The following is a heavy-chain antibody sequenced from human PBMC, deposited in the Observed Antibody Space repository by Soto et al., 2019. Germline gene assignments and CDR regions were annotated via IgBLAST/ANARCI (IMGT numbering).Heavy chain of an antibody. D-gene: IGHD2-2*01. CDR3: AKPSSPYCSSTSCYQDPFDY. CDR1: GFTFSSYA. Sequence: EVQLLESGGGLVQPGGSLRLSCEASGFTFSSYAMSWVRQAPGKGLEWVSAISGSGGSTYYADSVKGRFTISRDNSKNTLYLQMNSLRAEDTAVYYCAKPSSPYCSSTSCYQDPFDYWGQGTLVTVSS. J-gene: IGHJ4*02. V-gene: IGHV3-23*01. CDR2: ISGSGGST.